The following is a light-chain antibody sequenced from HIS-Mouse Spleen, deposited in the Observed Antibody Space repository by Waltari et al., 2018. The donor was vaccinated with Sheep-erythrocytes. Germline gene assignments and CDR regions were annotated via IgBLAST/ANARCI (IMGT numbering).Light chain of an antibody. CDR1: SSDVWSYNL. Sequence: QSALTQPASVSGSPGQSITISCTGTSSDVWSYNLLSWYQQHPGKAPKLMIYEGSKRASGVSNRFSGSKAGNTAALTISGLQAEDEADYYCCSYAGSSTWVFGGGTKLTVL. CDR2: EGS. J-gene: IGLJ3*02. V-gene: IGLV2-23*01. CDR3: CSYAGSSTWV.